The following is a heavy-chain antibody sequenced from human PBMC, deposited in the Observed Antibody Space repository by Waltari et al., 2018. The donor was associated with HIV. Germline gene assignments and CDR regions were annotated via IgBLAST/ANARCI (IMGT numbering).Heavy chain of an antibody. Sequence: EVQLLESGGGLVQPGGSLRLSCAASGFTFSSYAMSWVRQDPGKGLEWVAAISGSGGSTYYADSVKGRFTISRDNSKNTLYLQMNSLRAEDTAVYYCAKDSTTEDIVVDYFDYWGQGTLVTVSS. CDR1: GFTFSSYA. V-gene: IGHV3-23*01. CDR3: AKDSTTEDIVVDYFDY. J-gene: IGHJ4*02. CDR2: ISGSGGST. D-gene: IGHD2-15*01.